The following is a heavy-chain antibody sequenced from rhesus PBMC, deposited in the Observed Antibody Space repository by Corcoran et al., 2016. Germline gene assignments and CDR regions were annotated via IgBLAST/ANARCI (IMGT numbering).Heavy chain of an antibody. CDR3: VGGAFDF. Sequence: QVQLQESGPGLVKPSETLSLTCAVAGGSLSVSYYWNWFRQPPGKGREWIGNISGNSATTYSNPSLKRRVTISRDTSTNQFFLKLSSVTAADTAVYYCVGGAFDFWGQGLRVTVSS. CDR2: ISGNSATT. CDR1: GGSLSVSYY. D-gene: IGHD3-34*01. J-gene: IGHJ3*01. V-gene: IGHV4S9*01.